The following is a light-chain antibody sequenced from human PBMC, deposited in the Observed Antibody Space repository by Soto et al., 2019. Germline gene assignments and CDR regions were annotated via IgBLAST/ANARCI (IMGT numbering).Light chain of an antibody. Sequence: EIVMTQSPATLSVSPGERATLSCRASQSVSSNLAWYQQKPGQAPRLLIYDAFIRATGIPARFSGSGSGTDFTHTISSLQSEDFAVYYCQHYNNWPQTFGQGTKVDIK. J-gene: IGKJ1*01. CDR3: QHYNNWPQT. V-gene: IGKV3-15*01. CDR1: QSVSSN. CDR2: DAF.